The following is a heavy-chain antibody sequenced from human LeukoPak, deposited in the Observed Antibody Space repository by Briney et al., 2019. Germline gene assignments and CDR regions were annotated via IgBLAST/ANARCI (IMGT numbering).Heavy chain of an antibody. J-gene: IGHJ4*02. CDR1: GFIFSSYA. V-gene: IGHV3-23*01. Sequence: GGSLRLSYAASGFIFSSYAMSWVRQAPGKGLEWVSAISGSGGSTYYADSVKGRFTISRDNSKNTLYLQMDSLRPEDTAIYYCARDEGGSYFRDFWGQGTLVTVSS. CDR2: ISGSGGST. D-gene: IGHD1-26*01. CDR3: ARDEGGSYFRDF.